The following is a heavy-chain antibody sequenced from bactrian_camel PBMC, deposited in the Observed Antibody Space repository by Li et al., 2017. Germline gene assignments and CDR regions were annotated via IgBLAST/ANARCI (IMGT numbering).Heavy chain of an antibody. V-gene: IGHV3S1*01. CDR2: INPAGETT. CDR3: VRSGGYWSLGY. CDR1: GFTFSSYW. J-gene: IGHJ4*01. D-gene: IGHD2*01. Sequence: HVQLVESGGGLVQPGGSLRLSCAASGFTFSSYWMYWVRQSPGKGLEWVSYINPAGETTNYAVSVKGRFTISKDNAKNTVSLQMNSLKPEDTAVYYCVRSGGYWSLGYWGQGTQVTVS.